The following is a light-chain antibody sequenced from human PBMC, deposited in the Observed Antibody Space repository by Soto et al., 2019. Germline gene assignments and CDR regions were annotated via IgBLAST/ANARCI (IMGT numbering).Light chain of an antibody. CDR1: NSNLVAYNY. CDR3: CSSAGTSTYV. J-gene: IGLJ1*01. CDR2: DVS. V-gene: IGLV2-11*01. Sequence: QSALTQPRSFSVSPGQSVAISCTGTNSNLVAYNYFSWYQQHPGKAPKLMISDVSKRPSGVPDRFSGSKSDNTASLTISGLQAEDEADYYFCSSAGTSTYVFGTGTKLTVL.